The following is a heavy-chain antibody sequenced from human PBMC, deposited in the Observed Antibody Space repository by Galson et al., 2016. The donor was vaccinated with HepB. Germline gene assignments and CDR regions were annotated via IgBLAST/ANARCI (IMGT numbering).Heavy chain of an antibody. CDR3: ARHAGVDYGEKRHPFDN. CDR2: IYPDDSDT. J-gene: IGHJ4*02. Sequence: QSGAEVKKPGESLKISCKGSGYTFTNYWIAWVRQMPGKGLEWMGSIYPDDSDTRYSLSFQGQVTISADKSITTAYLQWSSLKASDTAIYYCARHAGVDYGEKRHPFDNWGQGTLVTVSS. CDR1: GYTFTNYW. V-gene: IGHV5-51*01. D-gene: IGHD4-17*01.